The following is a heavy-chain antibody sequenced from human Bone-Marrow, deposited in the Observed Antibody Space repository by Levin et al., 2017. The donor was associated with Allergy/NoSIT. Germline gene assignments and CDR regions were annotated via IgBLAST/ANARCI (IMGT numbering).Heavy chain of an antibody. CDR1: GFSLSTYW. J-gene: IGHJ4*02. V-gene: IGHV3-7*01. Sequence: GESLKISCAASGFSLSTYWMSWVRQAPGKGLEWVASIKEDGSERTYGDSVKGRFTISRDTAKNSVYLQMNSLRAEDTAVYFCARERNRFFDNWGQGILVTVYS. CDR2: IKEDGSER. CDR3: ARERNRFFDN. D-gene: IGHD2/OR15-2a*01.